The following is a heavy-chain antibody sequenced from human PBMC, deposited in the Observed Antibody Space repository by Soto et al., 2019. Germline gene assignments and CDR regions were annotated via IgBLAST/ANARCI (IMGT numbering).Heavy chain of an antibody. CDR2: ISSSSSYI. V-gene: IGHV3-21*01. CDR1: GFTFSSYS. J-gene: IGHJ6*02. Sequence: AGGSLRLSCAASGFTFSSYSMNWVRQAPGKGLEWVSSISSSSSYIYYADSVKGRFTISRDNAKNSLYLQMNSLRAEDTAVYYCARALGYCSSTSCPGYYYYYGMDVWGQGTTVTVSS. D-gene: IGHD2-2*01. CDR3: ARALGYCSSTSCPGYYYYYGMDV.